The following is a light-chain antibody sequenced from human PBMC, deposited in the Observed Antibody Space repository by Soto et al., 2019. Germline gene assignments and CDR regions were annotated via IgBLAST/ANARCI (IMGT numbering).Light chain of an antibody. CDR3: SSYTSSSTGV. CDR1: SSDVGGYNY. Sequence: QSALTQPASVSGSPGQSITISCTGTSSDVGGYNYVSWYQQHPGKAPKLMSYDVSNRPSGVSNRFSGSKSGNTASLTISGLQAEDEADYYCSSYTSSSTGVFGTGTKLTVL. V-gene: IGLV2-14*01. CDR2: DVS. J-gene: IGLJ1*01.